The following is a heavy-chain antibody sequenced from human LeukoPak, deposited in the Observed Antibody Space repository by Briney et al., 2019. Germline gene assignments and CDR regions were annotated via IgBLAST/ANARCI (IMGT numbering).Heavy chain of an antibody. Sequence: GGSLRLSCAASGFTVSSNYMSWVRQAPGKGLEWVSVIYSGGSTYYADSVKGRFTISRDNSKNTLYLQMNSLRAEDTAVYYCARALYYDILTGYLPYYYYYGMDVWGQGTTVTVSS. CDR1: GFTVSSNY. V-gene: IGHV3-53*01. D-gene: IGHD3-9*01. CDR2: IYSGGST. J-gene: IGHJ6*02. CDR3: ARALYYDILTGYLPYYYYYGMDV.